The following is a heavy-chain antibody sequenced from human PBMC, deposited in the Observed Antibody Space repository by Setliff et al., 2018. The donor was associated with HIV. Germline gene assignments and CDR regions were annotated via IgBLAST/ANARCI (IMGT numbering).Heavy chain of an antibody. CDR1: GFTFSSYS. CDR2: IKQDGNEQ. CDR3: VRGWLLKSY. J-gene: IGHJ4*02. D-gene: IGHD3-22*01. Sequence: PGGSLRLSCAASGFTFSSYSMNWVRQAPGKGLEWVSSIKQDGNEQYYVDSVKGRFTISRDNAKNSLYLQMNSLRAEDTAVYYCVRGWLLKSYWGQGTLVTVSS. V-gene: IGHV3-7*03.